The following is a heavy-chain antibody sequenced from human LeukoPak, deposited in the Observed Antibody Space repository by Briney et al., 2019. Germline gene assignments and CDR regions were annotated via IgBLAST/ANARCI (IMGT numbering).Heavy chain of an antibody. D-gene: IGHD3-22*01. V-gene: IGHV4-4*02. Sequence: GSLRLSCAASGFTFSNYGMSWVRQPPGKGLEWIGEIYHSGSTNYNPSLKSRVTISVDKSKNQFSLKLSSVTAADTAVYYCARAGRYYDSSGPDDAFDIWGQGTMVTVSS. CDR2: IYHSGST. J-gene: IGHJ3*02. CDR3: ARAGRYYDSSGPDDAFDI. CDR1: GFTFSNYG.